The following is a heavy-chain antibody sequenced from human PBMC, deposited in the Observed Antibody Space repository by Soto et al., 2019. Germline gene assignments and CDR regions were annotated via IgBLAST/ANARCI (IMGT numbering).Heavy chain of an antibody. CDR2: INHSGST. D-gene: IGHD6-6*01. V-gene: IGHV4-34*01. J-gene: IGHJ6*03. Sequence: PSETLSLTCAVHGGSFSGYYWSWIRQPPGKGLEWIGEINHSGSTNYNPSLKSRVTISVDTSNNQFSLKLSSVTAADTAVYYCASRGDESSSSPFIFYYMDDWGKGTTVTVS. CDR3: ASRGDESSSSPFIFYYMDD. CDR1: GGSFSGYY.